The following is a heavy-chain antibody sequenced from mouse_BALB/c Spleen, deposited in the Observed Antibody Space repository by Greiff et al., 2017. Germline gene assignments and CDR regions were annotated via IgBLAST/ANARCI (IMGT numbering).Heavy chain of an antibody. CDR1: GFSLTGYG. CDR2: IWGDGST. J-gene: IGHJ3*01. V-gene: IGHV2-6-7*01. D-gene: IGHD2-3*01. Sequence: VQLKESGPGLVAPSQSLSITCTVSGFSLTGYGVNWVRQPPGKGLELLGMIWGDGSTDYNSALKSRLSISKDNSKSQVFLKMNSLQTDDTARYYCARESDGYYVGFDYWGQGTLVTVSA. CDR3: ARESDGYYVGFDY.